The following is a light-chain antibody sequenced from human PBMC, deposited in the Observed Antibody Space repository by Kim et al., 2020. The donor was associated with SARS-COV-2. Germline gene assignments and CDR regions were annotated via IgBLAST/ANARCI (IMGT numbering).Light chain of an antibody. CDR2: DAS. Sequence: SPRESTTLSCWARHSVSNNCLAWYQQKPGLAPRLVMFDASRRATGIPDRFSGSGSGTDFTLTINRLEPEDFAVYYCQQYGSSPFTFGQGTRLDIK. V-gene: IGKV3D-20*01. CDR1: HSVSNNC. J-gene: IGKJ5*01. CDR3: QQYGSSPFT.